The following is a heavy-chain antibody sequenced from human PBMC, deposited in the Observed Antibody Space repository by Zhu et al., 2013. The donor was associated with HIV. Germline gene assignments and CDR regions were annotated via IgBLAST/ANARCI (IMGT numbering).Heavy chain of an antibody. Sequence: QVDLVQSGAEVKKPGASVKVSCKVSGSTVTELSMNWVRQAPGQGLEWMGGFNPENGETIYAPDFQGRVALTDDTSTNTAYMEVSSLRSEDTAVYYCATVIDCVNGVCQAYWGQGNPGHRLL. J-gene: IGHJ4*02. CDR2: FNPENGET. CDR1: GSTVTELS. D-gene: IGHD2-8*01. V-gene: IGHV1-24*01. CDR3: ATVIDCVNGVCQAY.